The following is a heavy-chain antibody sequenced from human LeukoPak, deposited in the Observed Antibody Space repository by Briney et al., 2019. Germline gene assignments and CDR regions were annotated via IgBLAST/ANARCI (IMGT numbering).Heavy chain of an antibody. CDR2: ITPSGGT. J-gene: IGHJ4*02. V-gene: IGHV1-2*02. CDR1: GYTFTSYA. Sequence: ASVKVSCKASGYTFTSYAVHWVRQAPGQGLEWMGWITPSGGTNYPQKFQGRVAITRDTSITTAYMDLSRLTSDDTAVYYCARDRYGDGFAHFDYWGQGALVTVSS. CDR3: ARDRYGDGFAHFDY. D-gene: IGHD5-24*01.